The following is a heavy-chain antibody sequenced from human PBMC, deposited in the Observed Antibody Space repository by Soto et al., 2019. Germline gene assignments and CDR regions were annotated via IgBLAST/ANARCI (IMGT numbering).Heavy chain of an antibody. D-gene: IGHD2-2*01. Sequence: GGSLRLSCAASGFTFSDHYMDWVRQAPGKGLEWVGRTRNKANSYTTEYAASVKGRFTISRDDSKNSLYLQMNSLKTDDTAVYYCARSTGVGCSSTSCYDAFDIWGQGTMVTVSS. J-gene: IGHJ3*02. CDR3: ARSTGVGCSSTSCYDAFDI. V-gene: IGHV3-72*01. CDR2: TRNKANSYTT. CDR1: GFTFSDHY.